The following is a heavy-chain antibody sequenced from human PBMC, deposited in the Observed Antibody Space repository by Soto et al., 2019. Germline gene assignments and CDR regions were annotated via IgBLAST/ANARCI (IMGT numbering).Heavy chain of an antibody. CDR1: GGSISTSSYY. CDR2: LYYTGGT. J-gene: IGHJ5*02. D-gene: IGHD1-1*01. Sequence: SETLSLTCSVSGGSISTSSYYWGWIRQTPGKGLEWIGSLYYTGGTYYNPSLKSRVTIFVDTSKNQFSLQLSSVSAADTAVYYCSRHPSGTIGNWFDPWGQGTLVTVSS. V-gene: IGHV4-39*01. CDR3: SRHPSGTIGNWFDP.